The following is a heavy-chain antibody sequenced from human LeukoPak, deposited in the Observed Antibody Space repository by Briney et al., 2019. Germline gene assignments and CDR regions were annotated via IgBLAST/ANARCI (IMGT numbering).Heavy chain of an antibody. CDR3: ARFGSSGWFH. CDR1: GGSFSGYY. Sequence: SSETLSLTCAVYGGSFSGYYWSWIRQPPGKGLEWIGEINHSGSTNYNPSLKSRVSISVDTSKNQFSLKLNSVTAADTAVYYCARFGSSGWFHWGQGTLVTVSS. J-gene: IGHJ4*02. CDR2: INHSGST. V-gene: IGHV4-34*01. D-gene: IGHD6-19*01.